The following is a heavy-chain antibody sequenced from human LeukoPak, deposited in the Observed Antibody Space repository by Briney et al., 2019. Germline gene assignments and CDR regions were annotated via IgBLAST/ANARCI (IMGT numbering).Heavy chain of an antibody. CDR1: GFTFTSYS. V-gene: IGHV3-23*01. CDR3: AKDSPFDY. Sequence: PGGSLRLSCAASGFTFTSYSMTWVRQAPGKGLEWVSTISGRGSSTHYADSVKGRFTISRDNSKNTLYLQINSLRAEGTAIYYCAKDSPFDYWSQGTLVTVSS. J-gene: IGHJ4*02. CDR2: ISGRGSST.